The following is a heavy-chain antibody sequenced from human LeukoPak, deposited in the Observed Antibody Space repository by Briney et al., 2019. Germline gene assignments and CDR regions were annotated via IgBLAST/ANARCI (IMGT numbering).Heavy chain of an antibody. D-gene: IGHD6-19*01. CDR1: GGSISSSNYY. CDR3: ARGRGWYYFDY. CDR2: INHSGST. Sequence: SETLSLTCTVSGGSISSSNYYWGWIRQPPGKGLEWIGEINHSGSTNYNPSLKSRVTISVDTSKNQFSLKLSSVTAADTAVYYCARGRGWYYFDYWGQGTLVTVSS. J-gene: IGHJ4*02. V-gene: IGHV4-39*07.